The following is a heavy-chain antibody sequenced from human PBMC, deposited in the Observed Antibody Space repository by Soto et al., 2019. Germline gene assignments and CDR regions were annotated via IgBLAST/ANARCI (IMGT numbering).Heavy chain of an antibody. V-gene: IGHV1-18*01. CDR2: ISAYNGNT. Sequence: QVQLVQSGAEVKKPGSSVKVSCKASGYTFSSYGISWVRQAPGQGLEWMGWISAYNGNTNYAKKLEGRITMNTDTTTSRAYMELRSLRSDDTAVYYCARGDIGTAVTPGWGQGSLVTVSS. J-gene: IGHJ4*02. CDR3: ARGDIGTAVTPG. D-gene: IGHD4-17*01. CDR1: GYTFSSYG.